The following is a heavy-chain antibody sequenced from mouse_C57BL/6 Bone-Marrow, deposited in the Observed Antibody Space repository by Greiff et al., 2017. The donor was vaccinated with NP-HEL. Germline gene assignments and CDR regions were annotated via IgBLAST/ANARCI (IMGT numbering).Heavy chain of an antibody. V-gene: IGHV5-12*01. CDR3: ARQGYYGSSYRAWFAY. J-gene: IGHJ3*01. Sequence: DVMLVESGGGLVQPGGSLKLSCAASGFTFSDYYMYWVRQTPEKRLEWVAYISNGGGSTYYPDTVKGRFTISRDNAKNTLYLQMSRLKSEDTAMYYCARQGYYGSSYRAWFAYWGQGTLVTVSA. D-gene: IGHD1-1*01. CDR1: GFTFSDYY. CDR2: ISNGGGST.